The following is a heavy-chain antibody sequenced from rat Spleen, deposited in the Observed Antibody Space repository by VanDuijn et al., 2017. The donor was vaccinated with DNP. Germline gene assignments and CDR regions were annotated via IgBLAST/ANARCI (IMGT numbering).Heavy chain of an antibody. Sequence: QVQVKESGPGLVQPSQTLSLTCTVSGFSLTKYGVSWVRQPPGKGLEWIAAMSSGGSSYFNSALKSRLRISRDTSKSQVFLEMNSLQTEDTATYYCARDLIIRDTTSAMDAWGPGTSVTVSS. CDR3: ARDLIIRDTTSAMDA. V-gene: IGHV2S12*01. CDR1: GFSLTKYG. J-gene: IGHJ4*01. D-gene: IGHD4-3*01. CDR2: MSSGGSS.